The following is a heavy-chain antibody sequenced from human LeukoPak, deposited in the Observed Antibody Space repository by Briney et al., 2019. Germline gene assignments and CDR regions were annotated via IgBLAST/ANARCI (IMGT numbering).Heavy chain of an antibody. D-gene: IGHD6-13*01. Sequence: GGSLRLSCAASGFTFSSYAMHWVRQAPGKGLEYVSAISSNGGSTYYANSVKGRFTISRDNSKNTLYLQMGSLRAEDMAVYYCARGRYSSSWYEGGDAFDIWGQGTMVTVSS. CDR2: ISSNGGST. CDR1: GFTFSSYA. V-gene: IGHV3-64*01. J-gene: IGHJ3*02. CDR3: ARGRYSSSWYEGGDAFDI.